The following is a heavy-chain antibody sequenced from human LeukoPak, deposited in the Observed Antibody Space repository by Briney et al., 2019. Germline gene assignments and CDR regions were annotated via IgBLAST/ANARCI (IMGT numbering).Heavy chain of an antibody. J-gene: IGHJ4*02. CDR2: ISGSGGST. D-gene: IGHD3-22*01. V-gene: IGHV3-23*01. CDR3: AKGQSYDSSGYYLSPDY. Sequence: GGSLRLSCAASGFTFSSYSMNWVRQAPGKGLEWVSAISGSGGSTYYADSVKGRFTISRDNSKNTLYLQMNSLRAEDTAVYYCAKGQSYDSSGYYLSPDYWGQGTLVTVSS. CDR1: GFTFSSYS.